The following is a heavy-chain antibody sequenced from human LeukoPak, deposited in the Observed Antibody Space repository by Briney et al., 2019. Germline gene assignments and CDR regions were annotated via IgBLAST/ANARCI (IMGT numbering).Heavy chain of an antibody. CDR1: GGTFSSYA. Sequence: ASVKVSCKASGGTFSSYAISWVRQAPGQGLEWMGGIIPIFGTVNYAQKFQGRVTITADESTSTAYMELSSLRSEDTAVYYCARDRQLRYFDWLFPGGAFDIWGQGTMVTVSS. CDR2: IIPIFGTV. J-gene: IGHJ3*02. V-gene: IGHV1-69*13. D-gene: IGHD3-9*01. CDR3: ARDRQLRYFDWLFPGGAFDI.